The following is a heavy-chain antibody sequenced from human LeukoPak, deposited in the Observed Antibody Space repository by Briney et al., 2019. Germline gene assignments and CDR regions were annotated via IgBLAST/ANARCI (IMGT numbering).Heavy chain of an antibody. D-gene: IGHD3-22*01. CDR3: ARGYDGSGYYYRNWYFDL. CDR2: IYHSGST. Sequence: SETLSLTCTVSGGSITSNNWWSWVRQPPGKGLEWIGEIYHSGSTNYNPSLKSRVTISVDTSKNQFSLKLSSVTAADTAVYYCARGYDGSGYYYRNWYFDLWGRGTLVTVSS. J-gene: IGHJ2*01. V-gene: IGHV4-4*02. CDR1: GGSITSNNW.